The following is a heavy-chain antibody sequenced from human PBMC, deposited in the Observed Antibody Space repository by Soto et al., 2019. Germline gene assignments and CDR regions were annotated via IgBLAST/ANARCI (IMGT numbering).Heavy chain of an antibody. V-gene: IGHV4-28*03. Sequence: SETLSLTCAVSGYSISSSNWWGWIRQPPGKGLEWIGYIYYSGTTYYNPSLKSRVTMSVDTSKNQFSLKLTSVTAADRAVYYCARGRYHTSSGQYSGGWYYFDLWGRGTLVT. J-gene: IGHJ4*02. CDR1: GYSISSSNW. CDR2: IYYSGTT. D-gene: IGHD3-22*01. CDR3: ARGRYHTSSGQYSGGWYYFDL.